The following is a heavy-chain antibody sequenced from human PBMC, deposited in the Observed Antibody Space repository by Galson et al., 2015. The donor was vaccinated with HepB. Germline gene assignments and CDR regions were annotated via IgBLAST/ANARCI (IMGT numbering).Heavy chain of an antibody. CDR2: TFYTSKWKN. CDR1: GDSVSSNNAA. V-gene: IGHV6-1*01. D-gene: IGHD3-22*01. J-gene: IGHJ4*02. CDR3: VSDKYYHSSDHYFDY. Sequence: CAISGDSVSSNNAAWNWIRQSPSRGLEWLGRTFYTSKWKNDYAESVKSRISIKADTSKNQFSLDSNSVTPDVTAVYFCVSDKYYHSSDHYFDYWGQGTLVTVAS.